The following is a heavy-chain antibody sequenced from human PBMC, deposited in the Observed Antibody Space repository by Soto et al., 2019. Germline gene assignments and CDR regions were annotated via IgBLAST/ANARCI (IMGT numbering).Heavy chain of an antibody. J-gene: IGHJ4*02. V-gene: IGHV1-3*01. CDR3: ARDQSLHEDCWSGFSQWFVD. Sequence: ASVKLSCPASGYTFTLHAMHWVRQAPGQRLEWMGWINAANGNTKSSQKFQGRVTFTRDTSASTGYMELSTLNSADTAVYYCARDQSLHEDCWSGFSQWFVDWCQGTLVTV. CDR1: GYTFTLHA. D-gene: IGHD3-3*01. CDR2: INAANGNT.